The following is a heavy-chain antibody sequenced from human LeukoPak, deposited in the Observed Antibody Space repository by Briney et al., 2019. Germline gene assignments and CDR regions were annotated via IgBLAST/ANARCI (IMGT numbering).Heavy chain of an antibody. CDR1: GFTFSSYW. V-gene: IGHV3-7*01. CDR3: ARDSFWYYDKGFDY. CDR2: IKQDGSEK. J-gene: IGHJ4*02. Sequence: PGGCLRLSCAASGFTFSSYWMSWVRQAPGKGLEWVANIKQDGSEKYYVDSVKGRFTISRDNAKNSLYLQMNSLRAEDTAVYYCARDSFWYYDKGFDYWGQGTLVTVSS. D-gene: IGHD3-22*01.